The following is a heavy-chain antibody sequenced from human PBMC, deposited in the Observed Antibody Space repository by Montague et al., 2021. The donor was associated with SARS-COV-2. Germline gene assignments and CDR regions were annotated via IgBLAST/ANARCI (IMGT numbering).Heavy chain of an antibody. J-gene: IGHJ6*02. CDR1: GFTFSNSP. CDR2: VTGSGGAT. Sequence: SLRLSCSASGFTFSNSPMSWVCQAPGKGLEWVSSVTGSGGATYYXDSVKGRFTISRDNSKNTVFLHMNSLRAEDTAVYYCARHVGMERVTYGMDVWGQGTTVTVSS. CDR3: ARHVGMERVTYGMDV. V-gene: IGHV3-23*01. D-gene: IGHD3-3*01.